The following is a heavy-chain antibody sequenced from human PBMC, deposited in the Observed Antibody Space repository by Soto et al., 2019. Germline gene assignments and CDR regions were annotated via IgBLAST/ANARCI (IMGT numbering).Heavy chain of an antibody. Sequence: KPSETLSLTCTVSGGSISSYYWSWIRQPPGKGLEWIGYIYYSGSTNYNPSLKSRVTISVDTSKNQFSLKLSSVTAADTAVYYCARGVNWGMGYGMDVWGQGTTVTVSS. D-gene: IGHD7-27*01. CDR1: GGSISSYY. CDR2: IYYSGST. V-gene: IGHV4-59*01. J-gene: IGHJ6*02. CDR3: ARGVNWGMGYGMDV.